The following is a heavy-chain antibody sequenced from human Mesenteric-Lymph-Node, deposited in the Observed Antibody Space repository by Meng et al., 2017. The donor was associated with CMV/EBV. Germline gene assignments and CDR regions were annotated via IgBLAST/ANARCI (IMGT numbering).Heavy chain of an antibody. CDR2: INSDGSTT. CDR3: AKLWSSGWYPEIYYYYGMDV. V-gene: IGHV3-74*01. J-gene: IGHJ6*02. CDR1: GFTFSSYW. Sequence: GGSLRLSCAASGFTFSSYWMHWVRQAPGKGLVWVSRINSDGSTTSYADSVKGRFTISRDNAKNTLHLQMNSLRAEDTAVYYCAKLWSSGWYPEIYYYYGMDVWGQGTTVTVSS. D-gene: IGHD6-19*01.